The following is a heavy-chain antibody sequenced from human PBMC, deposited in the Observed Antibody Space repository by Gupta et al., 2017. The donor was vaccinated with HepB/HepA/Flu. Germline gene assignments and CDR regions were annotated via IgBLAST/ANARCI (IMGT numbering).Heavy chain of an antibody. CDR3: AREDDDFPRGFDY. J-gene: IGHJ4*02. CDR1: GFTFSSYS. CDR2: ISSSSSYI. V-gene: IGHV3-21*01. D-gene: IGHD3-3*01. Sequence: EVQLVESGGGLVKPGGSLRLSCAASGFTFSSYSMNWVRQAPGKGLEWVSSISSSSSYIYYADSVKGRFTISRDNAKKSLYLQMNSLRAEDTAVYYCAREDDDFPRGFDYWGQGTLVTVSS.